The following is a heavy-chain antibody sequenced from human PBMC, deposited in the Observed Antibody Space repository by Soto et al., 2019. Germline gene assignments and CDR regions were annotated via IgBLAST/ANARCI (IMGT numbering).Heavy chain of an antibody. CDR2: ISASSGST. CDR3: VRGPGPGQWLATGSYYFDS. CDR1: GFTFSSDA. J-gene: IGHJ4*02. V-gene: IGHV3-23*01. Sequence: LGLSCEASGFTFSSDAMSWVRQAPGKGLEWVSGISASSGSTYYADSVKGRFIISRDNSKNTLFLQMNALRAEDTALYYCVRGPGPGQWLATGSYYFDSWGQGTLVTVSS. D-gene: IGHD6-19*01.